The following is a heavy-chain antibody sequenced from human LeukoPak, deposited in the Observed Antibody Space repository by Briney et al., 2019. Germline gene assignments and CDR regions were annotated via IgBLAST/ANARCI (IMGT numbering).Heavy chain of an antibody. CDR2: SHYSGRT. J-gene: IGHJ3*02. Sequence: PSETLSLTCTVSGGSISIYYWSWIRQPPGKGLEWIGYSHYSGRTNYNPSLKSRVTVSVDTSKNQFSLKLTSVTAADTAVYYCARGVLVAGAFDIWGQGTMVIVSS. CDR3: ARGVLVAGAFDI. D-gene: IGHD3-3*01. CDR1: GGSISIYY. V-gene: IGHV4-59*01.